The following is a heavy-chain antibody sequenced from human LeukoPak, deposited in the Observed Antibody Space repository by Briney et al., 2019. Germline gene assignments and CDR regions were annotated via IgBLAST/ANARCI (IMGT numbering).Heavy chain of an antibody. CDR1: GGSFSGYY. J-gene: IGHJ5*02. CDR2: INHSGST. D-gene: IGHD6-13*01. Sequence: SETLSLTCAVYGGSFSGYYWSWIRQPPGKGLEWIGEINHSGSTNYNPSLKSRVTISVDTSKNQFSLKLSSVTAADTAVYYCALRVAAAVHLNGFDPWGQGTLVTVSS. V-gene: IGHV4-34*01. CDR3: ALRVAAAVHLNGFDP.